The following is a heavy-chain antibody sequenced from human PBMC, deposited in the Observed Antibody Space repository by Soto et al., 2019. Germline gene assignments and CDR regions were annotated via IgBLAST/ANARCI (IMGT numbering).Heavy chain of an antibody. CDR1: GGTFSSYA. CDR3: AGAAAAGSWFDP. V-gene: IGHV1-69*06. Sequence: QVQLVQSGAEVKKPGSSVKVSCKASGGTFSSYAISWVRQAPGQGLEWMGGIIPIFGTANYSQKSQGRVTITADNSTSRAYMELSSLRSEDTAVYYCAGAAAAGSWFDPWGQGALVTVSS. CDR2: IIPIFGTA. J-gene: IGHJ5*02. D-gene: IGHD6-13*01.